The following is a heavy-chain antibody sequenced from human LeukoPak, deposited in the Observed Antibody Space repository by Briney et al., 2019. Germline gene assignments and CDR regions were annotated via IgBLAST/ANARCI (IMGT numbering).Heavy chain of an antibody. CDR3: ARYSSDSSGYYSNWFDP. J-gene: IGHJ5*02. Sequence: PGGSLRLFCAASGFTFSSYAMSWVREAPGKGLEWVSSISCSSCYIYYAVCEKGRFTISRDNAKNSLYMQMNSLRAENTAVYYCARYSSDSSGYYSNWFDPWGQGTLVTVSS. V-gene: IGHV3-21*01. CDR2: ISCSSCYI. CDR1: GFTFSSYA. D-gene: IGHD3-22*01.